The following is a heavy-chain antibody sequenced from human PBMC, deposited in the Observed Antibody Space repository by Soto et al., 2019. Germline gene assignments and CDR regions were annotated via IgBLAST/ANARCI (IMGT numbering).Heavy chain of an antibody. Sequence: ETLRLSCAASGFTSGNCWMHWVRQAPGKGLFWVSRIYADGTNTSYADSVRGRFRISRDKAKNTLYLQSSNLRAEYTALYYCARAWGVPGPLYDYHDMDVWGQGTTVTVSS. J-gene: IGHJ6*02. CDR3: ARAWGVPGPLYDYHDMDV. V-gene: IGHV3-74*01. D-gene: IGHD2-2*01. CDR2: IYADGTNT. CDR1: GFTSGNCW.